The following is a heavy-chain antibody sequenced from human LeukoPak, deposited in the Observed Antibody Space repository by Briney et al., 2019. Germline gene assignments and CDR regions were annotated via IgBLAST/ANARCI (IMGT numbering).Heavy chain of an antibody. CDR1: GYTFTGYY. D-gene: IGHD3-22*01. Sequence: ASVKVSCKASGYTFTGYYIHWVRQAPGQGLEWMGWINTNTGNPTYAQGFTGRFVFSLDTSVSTAYLQISSLKAEDTAVYYCARVSSGYYWGGSSWFDPWGQGTLVTVSS. J-gene: IGHJ5*02. CDR3: ARVSSGYYWGGSSWFDP. CDR2: INTNTGNP. V-gene: IGHV7-4-1*02.